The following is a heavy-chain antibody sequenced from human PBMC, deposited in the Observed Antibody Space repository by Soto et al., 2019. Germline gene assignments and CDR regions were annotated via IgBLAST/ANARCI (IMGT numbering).Heavy chain of an antibody. D-gene: IGHD6-13*01. CDR1: GSSISNTDW. CDR3: AIPGAGDFDS. J-gene: IGHJ4*02. Sequence: PXETLSLTCSVAGSSISNTDWWSWVRQRPGKGLEWIGEIYHSGTTNCDPSLKSRVTISLDKSKSQFSLKLTSVTAADTAVYYCAIPGAGDFDSWGQGTLVTVSS. CDR2: IYHSGTT. V-gene: IGHV4-4*02.